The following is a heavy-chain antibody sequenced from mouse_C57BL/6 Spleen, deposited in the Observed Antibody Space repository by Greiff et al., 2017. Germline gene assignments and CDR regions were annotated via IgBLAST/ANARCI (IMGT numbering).Heavy chain of an antibody. V-gene: IGHV1-55*01. Sequence: VKLMESGAELVKPGASVKMSCKASGYTFTSYWITWVKQRPGQGLEWIGDIYPGSGSTNYNEKFKSKATLTVDTSSSTAYMQLSSLTSEDSAVYYCATTVVADYFDYWGQGTTLTVSS. CDR1: GYTFTSYW. J-gene: IGHJ2*01. CDR3: ATTVVADYFDY. CDR2: IYPGSGST. D-gene: IGHD1-1*01.